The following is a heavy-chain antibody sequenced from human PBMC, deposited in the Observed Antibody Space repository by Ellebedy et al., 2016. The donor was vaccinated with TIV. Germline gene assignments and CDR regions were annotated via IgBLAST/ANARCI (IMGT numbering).Heavy chain of an antibody. Sequence: GSLRLSCAVYGGSFSGYYWSWIRQPPGKGLEWIGEINHSGSTNYNPSLKSRVTISVDTSKNQFSLKLSSVTAADTAVYYCARGPNYDFWSGYHYYFDYWGQGTLVTVSS. D-gene: IGHD3-3*01. V-gene: IGHV4-34*01. CDR2: INHSGST. J-gene: IGHJ4*02. CDR3: ARGPNYDFWSGYHYYFDY. CDR1: GGSFSGYY.